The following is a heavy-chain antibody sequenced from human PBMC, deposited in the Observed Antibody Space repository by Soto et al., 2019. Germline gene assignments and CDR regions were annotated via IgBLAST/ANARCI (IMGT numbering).Heavy chain of an antibody. D-gene: IGHD3-22*01. CDR1: GFTFGSYA. J-gene: IGHJ1*01. V-gene: IGHV3-23*01. Sequence: EVQLLESGGDLVQPGGSLRLSCAASGFTFGSYAMSWVRQASGKGLEWVSGISGSGDNKYYADSVKGRFTIPRDNSKNKLYLQMSSLRAEDTGVYYCGNPQDRSGYYYKLAYVQHWGQGTLGTVSS. CDR3: GNPQDRSGYYYKLAYVQH. CDR2: ISGSGDNK.